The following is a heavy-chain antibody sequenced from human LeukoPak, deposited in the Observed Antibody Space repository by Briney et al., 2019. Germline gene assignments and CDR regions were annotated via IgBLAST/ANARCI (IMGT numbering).Heavy chain of an antibody. CDR3: ARDYAGYSSSWYGAFDI. V-gene: IGHV3-11*04. Sequence: GGSLRLSCAASGFSFRDYYMTWIRQAPGKGLEWVSYVSSSGNTIYYADSVKGRFTISRDNAKNSLYLQMNSLRAEDTAVYYCARDYAGYSSSWYGAFDIWGQGTMVTVSS. CDR2: VSSSGNTI. D-gene: IGHD6-13*01. CDR1: GFSFRDYY. J-gene: IGHJ3*02.